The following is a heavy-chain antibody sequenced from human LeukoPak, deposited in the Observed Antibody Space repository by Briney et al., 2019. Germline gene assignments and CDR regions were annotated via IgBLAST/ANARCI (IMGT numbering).Heavy chain of an antibody. CDR2: ISSSSSYI. CDR1: GFTFSSYS. Sequence: PGGSLRLSCAASGFTFSSYSMNWVRQAPGKGLEWVSSISSSSSYIYYADSVKGRFTISRDNAKNSLYLQMNSLRAEDTAVYYCARDGITYYDFWSGYQHYYMDVWGKGTTVTVSS. CDR3: ARDGITYYDFWSGYQHYYMDV. V-gene: IGHV3-21*01. J-gene: IGHJ6*03. D-gene: IGHD3-3*01.